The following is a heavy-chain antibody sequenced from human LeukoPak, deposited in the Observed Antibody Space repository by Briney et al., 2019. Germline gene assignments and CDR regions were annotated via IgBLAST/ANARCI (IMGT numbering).Heavy chain of an antibody. CDR3: AKSTLRYCSSTSCGLDY. J-gene: IGHJ4*02. V-gene: IGHV3-48*03. D-gene: IGHD2-2*01. CDR2: IRSSGSTI. Sequence: GGSLRLSCAASGFTFSSYEMNWVRQAPGKGLEWVSYIRSSGSTIYYADSVKGRFTISRDNAKNSLYLQMNSLRAEDMALYYCAKSTLRYCSSTSCGLDYWGQGTLVTVSS. CDR1: GFTFSSYE.